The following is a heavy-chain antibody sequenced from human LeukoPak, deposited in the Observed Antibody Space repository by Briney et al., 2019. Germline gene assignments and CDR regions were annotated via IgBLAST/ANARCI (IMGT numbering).Heavy chain of an antibody. CDR1: GFTFSNYA. D-gene: IGHD3-16*02. V-gene: IGHV3-30-3*01. J-gene: IGHJ4*02. CDR3: ARETERSPHMITFGGVISPFDY. Sequence: PGGSLRLSCAASGFTFSNYAMHWVRQAPGKGLEWVAVISYDGSNKYYADSVKGRFTISRDNSKNTLYLQMNSLRAEDTAVYYCARETERSPHMITFGGVISPFDYWGQGTLVTVSS. CDR2: ISYDGSNK.